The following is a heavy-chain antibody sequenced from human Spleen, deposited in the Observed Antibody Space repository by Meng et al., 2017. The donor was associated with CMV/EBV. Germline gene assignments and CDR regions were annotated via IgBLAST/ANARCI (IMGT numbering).Heavy chain of an antibody. CDR3: ARSLPGGGVHLDY. D-gene: IGHD2-21*02. Sequence: GESLKISCTTSGFTFSGYDMYWVRQAPGKGLEWVAYIRYDGINKYYRDSVKGRFTISRDDSKNTLYLQMNRLTAEDTAVYYCARSLPGGGVHLDYWGQGTLVTVSS. J-gene: IGHJ4*02. CDR2: IRYDGINK. CDR1: GFTFSGYD. V-gene: IGHV3-30*02.